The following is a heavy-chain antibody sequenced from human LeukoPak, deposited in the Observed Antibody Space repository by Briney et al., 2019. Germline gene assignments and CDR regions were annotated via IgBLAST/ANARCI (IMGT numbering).Heavy chain of an antibody. Sequence: GGSLRLSCAASGFTFTAYWRGWVRQAPGKGLEWVSAISGSGGSTYYADSVKGRFTIARDNSKNTLYLQMNSLRAEDTAVYYCAKTPVGFVVVPAMPYFDYWGQGTLVTVSS. J-gene: IGHJ4*02. CDR1: GFTFTAYW. CDR2: ISGSGGST. V-gene: IGHV3-23*01. D-gene: IGHD2-21*02. CDR3: AKTPVGFVVVPAMPYFDY.